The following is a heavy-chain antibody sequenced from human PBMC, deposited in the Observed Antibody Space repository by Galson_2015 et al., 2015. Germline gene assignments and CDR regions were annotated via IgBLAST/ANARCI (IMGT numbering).Heavy chain of an antibody. CDR2: IWHDGSSK. CDR1: GFTFSDYG. Sequence: SLRLSCAASGFTFSDYGMHWVRQAPGKGLEWVAVIWHDGSSKYYGDSVKGRFTISRDNSKNSLYLQMNSLRAEDTAVYYCAGGWVRPPYFDYWGQGTLVTVSS. D-gene: IGHD5-12*01. V-gene: IGHV3-33*03. CDR3: AGGWVRPPYFDY. J-gene: IGHJ4*02.